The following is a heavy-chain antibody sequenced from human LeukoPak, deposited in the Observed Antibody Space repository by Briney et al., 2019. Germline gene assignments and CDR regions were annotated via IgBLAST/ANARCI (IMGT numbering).Heavy chain of an antibody. CDR1: GFTFSSYW. D-gene: IGHD4-23*01. V-gene: IGHV3-74*01. J-gene: IGHJ3*01. CDR3: AGVRAGGNRAFDV. CDR2: IDPDDSGS. Sequence: LPGGSLRPSCAASGFTFSSYWMHWVRQAPGEGLVWVSRIDPDDSGSTYADSVKGRFTISRDNAKNTLWLQMNSLRADDTAVYYCAGVRAGGNRAFDVWGQGTVVAVSS.